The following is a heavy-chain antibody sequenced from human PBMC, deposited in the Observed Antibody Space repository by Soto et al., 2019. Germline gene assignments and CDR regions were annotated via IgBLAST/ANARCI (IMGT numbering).Heavy chain of an antibody. J-gene: IGHJ4*02. CDR1: GGSISSSSYY. CDR2: IYYSGST. V-gene: IGHV4-39*01. Sequence: SETLSLTCTVSGGSISSSSYYWGWIRQPPGKGLEWIGSIYYSGSTYYNLSLKSRVTISVDTSKNQFSLKLSSVTAADTAVYYCARHLYYYDSSGYFPFDYWGQGTLVTAPQ. CDR3: ARHLYYYDSSGYFPFDY. D-gene: IGHD3-22*01.